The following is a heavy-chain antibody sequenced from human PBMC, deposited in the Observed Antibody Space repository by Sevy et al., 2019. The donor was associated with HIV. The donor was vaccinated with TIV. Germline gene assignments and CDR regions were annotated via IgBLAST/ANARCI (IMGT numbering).Heavy chain of an antibody. D-gene: IGHD6-13*01. CDR3: AKDLAGPGRRYFDY. V-gene: IGHV3-30*02. CDR1: GFTFSNYG. CDR2: IRYDGSDK. Sequence: GGSLRLSCAASGFTFSNYGMHWVRQVPGKGLEWVTVIRYDGSDKYYAASVKGRFTISRDDSKNTLYLQMDSLGAEDTAIYYCAKDLAGPGRRYFDYWGQRTLVTVSS. J-gene: IGHJ4*02.